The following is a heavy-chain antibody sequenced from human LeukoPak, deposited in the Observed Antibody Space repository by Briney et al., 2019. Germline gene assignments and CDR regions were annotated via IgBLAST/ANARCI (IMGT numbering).Heavy chain of an antibody. V-gene: IGHV3-66*01. J-gene: IGHJ4*02. D-gene: IGHD6-19*01. CDR3: ARSPATSGWYGY. CDR2: IYSGGST. CDR1: GFTVSSNY. Sequence: PGGSLRLSCAASGFTVSSNYVSWVRQAPGKGLEWVSVIYSGGSTYYADSVKGRFTISRDNSKNTLYLQMNSLRAEDTAVYYCARSPATSGWYGYWGQGTLVTVSS.